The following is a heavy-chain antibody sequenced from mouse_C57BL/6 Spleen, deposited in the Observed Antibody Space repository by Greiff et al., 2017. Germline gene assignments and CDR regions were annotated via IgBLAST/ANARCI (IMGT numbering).Heavy chain of an antibody. D-gene: IGHD4-1*02. Sequence: VQLKESGPGMVKPSPSLSLTCTVTGYSITSGYDWHWIRHFPGNKLEWMGYISYSGSTNYNPSLKSRISITHDTSKNHFFLKLNSVTTEDTATYYCARANWGAWYFDVWGTGTTVTVSS. CDR1: GYSITSGYD. J-gene: IGHJ1*03. CDR3: ARANWGAWYFDV. V-gene: IGHV3-1*01. CDR2: ISYSGST.